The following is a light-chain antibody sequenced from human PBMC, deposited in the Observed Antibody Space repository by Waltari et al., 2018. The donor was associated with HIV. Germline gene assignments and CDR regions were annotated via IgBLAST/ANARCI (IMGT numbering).Light chain of an antibody. Sequence: QSVLIQPPSASGTPGQRVTISCSGRRSNIGSNPVSWYQQLPGTAPKLLIYNNNQRPSGGPDRFSGSKSGTSASLAISGLQSEDEGDYYCAAWDDGLNGLFGGGTKLTV. CDR3: AAWDDGLNGL. J-gene: IGLJ2*01. V-gene: IGLV1-44*01. CDR1: RSNIGSNP. CDR2: NNN.